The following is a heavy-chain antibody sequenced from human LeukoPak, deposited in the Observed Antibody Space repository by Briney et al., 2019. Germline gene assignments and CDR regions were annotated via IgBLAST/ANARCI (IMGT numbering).Heavy chain of an antibody. Sequence: SETLSLTCTVSGGSISSYYWSWIRQPAGKGLEWIGRIYTSGSTNYNPSLKSRVTMSVDTSKNQFSLKLSSVTAADTAVYYCARAGVVVTAPRENNWFDPWGQGTLVTVSS. CDR1: GGSISSYY. J-gene: IGHJ5*02. CDR3: ARAGVVVTAPRENNWFDP. V-gene: IGHV4-4*07. D-gene: IGHD2-21*02. CDR2: IYTSGST.